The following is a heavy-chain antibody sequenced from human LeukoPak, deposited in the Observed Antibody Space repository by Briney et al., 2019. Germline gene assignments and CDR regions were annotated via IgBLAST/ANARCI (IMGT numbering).Heavy chain of an antibody. V-gene: IGHV3-23*01. CDR3: AKVISSDYYDSSGYYPRGYFDL. CDR1: GFTFSNCA. CDR2: ISDSGGST. J-gene: IGHJ2*01. D-gene: IGHD3-22*01. Sequence: GGSLRLSCAASGFTFSNCAMTWVRQAPGKGLEWVSGISDSGGSTYYADSVKGRFTISRDNSKNTLYLQMNSLRAEDTAVYYCAKVISSDYYDSSGYYPRGYFDLWGRGTLVTVSS.